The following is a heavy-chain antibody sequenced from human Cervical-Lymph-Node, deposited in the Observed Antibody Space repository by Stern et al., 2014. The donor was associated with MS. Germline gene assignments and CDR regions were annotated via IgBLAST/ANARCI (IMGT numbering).Heavy chain of an antibody. Sequence: QVQLGQSGAEVKKPGSSVKVSCKASGGTFNTNVISWVRQAPGPGLEWMGGIIPIFGTALYAQKFQGRVPITANESPRAVYMERSSLRSEDTAVYYCARAAYSTSSYNYWGQGTLVIVSS. CDR1: GGTFNTNV. CDR3: ARAAYSTSSYNY. J-gene: IGHJ4*02. D-gene: IGHD6-6*01. V-gene: IGHV1-69*01. CDR2: IIPIFGTA.